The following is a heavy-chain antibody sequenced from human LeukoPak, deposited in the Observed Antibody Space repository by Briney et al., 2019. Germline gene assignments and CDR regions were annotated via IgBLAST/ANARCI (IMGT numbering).Heavy chain of an antibody. V-gene: IGHV4-39*01. J-gene: IGHJ4*02. Sequence: KTSETLSLTCTVVSGGSISSSSYYWGWIRLPPGKGLEWIGSFYYSGSTYYNPSLKSRVTISADTSKNQFSLKLSSVTAADTAVYYCARLWRAAIDYGGQGILVTVSS. CDR1: GGSISSSSYY. CDR3: ARLWRAAIDY. D-gene: IGHD1-1*01. CDR2: FYYSGST.